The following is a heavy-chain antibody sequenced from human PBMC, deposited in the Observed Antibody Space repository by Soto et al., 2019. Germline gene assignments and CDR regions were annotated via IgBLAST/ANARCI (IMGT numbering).Heavy chain of an antibody. D-gene: IGHD3-10*01. V-gene: IGHV1-18*04. J-gene: IGHJ4*02. CDR2: ISGYNGLT. Sequence: QVPLVQSGDEVKKSGASVKVSCKASGYTFSNYGISWVRQAPGQGLEWMGWISGYNGLTAYAQNVQGRVTMTIDTPTRTVFMELTSLRYNDTAVYYCARDEGIRGFDSWGQGTLVTVSS. CDR3: ARDEGIRGFDS. CDR1: GYTFSNYG.